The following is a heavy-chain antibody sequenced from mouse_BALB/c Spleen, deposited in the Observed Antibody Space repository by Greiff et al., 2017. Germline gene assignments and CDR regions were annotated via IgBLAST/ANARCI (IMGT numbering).Heavy chain of an antibody. CDR3: ARTNYAMDD. V-gene: IGHV5-12-1*01. CDR2: ISSGGGST. J-gene: IGHJ4*01. Sequence: EVKVEESGGGLVKPGGSLKLSCAASGFAFSSYDMSWVRQTPEKRLEWVAYISSGGGSTYYPDTVKGRFTISRDNAKNTLYLQMSSLKSEDTAMYYCARTNYAMDDWGQGTSVTVSS. CDR1: GFAFSSYD.